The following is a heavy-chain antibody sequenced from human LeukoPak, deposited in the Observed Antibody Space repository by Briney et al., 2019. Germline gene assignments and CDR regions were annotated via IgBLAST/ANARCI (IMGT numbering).Heavy chain of an antibody. V-gene: IGHV1-2*02. D-gene: IGHD1-20*01. Sequence: ASVKVSCKASGYTFTGYYMHWVRQAPGQGLEWRGWINPNSGGTNYAQKFQGRVTMTRDTSISTAYMELSRLRSDDTAVYYCASEDNWNDVSYYFDYWGQGTLVTVSS. CDR2: INPNSGGT. CDR3: ASEDNWNDVSYYFDY. CDR1: GYTFTGYY. J-gene: IGHJ4*02.